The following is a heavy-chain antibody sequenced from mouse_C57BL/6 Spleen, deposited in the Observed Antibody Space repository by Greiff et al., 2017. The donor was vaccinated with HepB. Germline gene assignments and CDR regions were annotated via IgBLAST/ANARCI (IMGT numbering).Heavy chain of an antibody. CDR3: ARRRAYDYDDFDY. Sequence: VQLQQSDAELVKPGASVKISCKVSGYTFTDHTIHWMKQRREQGLEWIGYIYPRDGSTKYNEKFKGKATLTADKSSSTAYMQLNSLTSEDSAVYFCARRRAYDYDDFDYWGQGTTLTVSS. CDR2: IYPRDGST. CDR1: GYTFTDHT. V-gene: IGHV1-78*01. D-gene: IGHD2-4*01. J-gene: IGHJ2*01.